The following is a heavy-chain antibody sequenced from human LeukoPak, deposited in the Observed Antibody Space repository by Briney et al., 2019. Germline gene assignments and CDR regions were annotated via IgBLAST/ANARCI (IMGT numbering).Heavy chain of an antibody. Sequence: SETLSLTCTVSGGSISSSSYYWGWIRQPPGKGLEGIGSIYYSGSTYYNPSLKSRVTISVDTSKNQFFLKLSSVTAADTAVYYCARAGQYYDSSGYSFDYWGQGTLVTVSS. CDR3: ARAGQYYDSSGYSFDY. CDR1: GGSISSSSYY. CDR2: IYYSGST. V-gene: IGHV4-39*07. D-gene: IGHD3-22*01. J-gene: IGHJ4*02.